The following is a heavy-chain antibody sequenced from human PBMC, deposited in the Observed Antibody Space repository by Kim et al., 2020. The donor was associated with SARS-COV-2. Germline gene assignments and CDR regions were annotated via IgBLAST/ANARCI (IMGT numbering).Heavy chain of an antibody. CDR3: ARDIAGDGY. CDR2: GNT. V-gene: IGHV1-18*01. Sequence: GNTNYEQKLQGRVTMTTDTSTSTAYMELRSLRSDDTAVYYCARDIAGDGYWGQGTLVTVSS. J-gene: IGHJ4*02. D-gene: IGHD1-26*01.